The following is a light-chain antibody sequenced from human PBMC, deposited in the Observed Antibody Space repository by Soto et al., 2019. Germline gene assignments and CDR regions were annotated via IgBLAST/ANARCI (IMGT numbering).Light chain of an antibody. CDR3: QQHNDCPLT. V-gene: IGKV3-15*01. J-gene: IGKJ4*01. CDR2: GAT. Sequence: EIVMTQSPATLSVSPGERVTLSCRASQSVSNNLAWYQQKPGQAPRLLIYGATATATGIPARFSRRGSGTEFTLSISSLQSEEFAVYYCQQHNDCPLTFGGGTLGEIK. CDR1: QSVSNN.